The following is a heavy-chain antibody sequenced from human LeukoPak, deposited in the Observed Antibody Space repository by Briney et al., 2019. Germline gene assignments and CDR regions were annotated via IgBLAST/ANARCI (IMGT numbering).Heavy chain of an antibody. Sequence: GGSLRLSCAASGFSFDDYAMHWARQVPGKGLEWVSGITWNSAPIGYADSVKGRFTISRDNSKNSLYLQMNSLTVEDTAVYYCAKNRSGWYYLDYWGQGTLVTVSS. D-gene: IGHD6-19*01. CDR2: ITWNSAPI. J-gene: IGHJ4*02. CDR1: GFSFDDYA. V-gene: IGHV3-9*01. CDR3: AKNRSGWYYLDY.